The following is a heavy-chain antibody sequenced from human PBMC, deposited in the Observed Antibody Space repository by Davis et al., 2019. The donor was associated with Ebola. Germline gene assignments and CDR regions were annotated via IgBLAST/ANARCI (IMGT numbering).Heavy chain of an antibody. J-gene: IGHJ4*02. Sequence: ASVKVSCKASGYTFTSYGISWVRQAPGQGLEWMGWINPNSGGTNYAQKFQGRVTMTRDTSISTAYMELSKLRSDDTAVYYCASGYSYGLDYWGQGTLVTVSS. CDR3: ASGYSYGLDY. V-gene: IGHV1-2*02. CDR1: GYTFTSYG. D-gene: IGHD5-18*01. CDR2: INPNSGGT.